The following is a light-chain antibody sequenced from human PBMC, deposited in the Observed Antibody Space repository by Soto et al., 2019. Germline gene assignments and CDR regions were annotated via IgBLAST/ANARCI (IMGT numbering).Light chain of an antibody. CDR1: SFNIGAGYD. J-gene: IGLJ3*02. V-gene: IGLV1-40*01. Sequence: QAVVTQPPSVSGAPGQRVTIPCTGSSFNIGAGYDVHWYQQLPGTAPKLLIYGNSNRPSGVPDRFSGSKSGTSASLAITGLQAEDEAHYYCQSYDSSLSSPFCVFGGGTQLNVL. CDR2: GNS. CDR3: QSYDSSLSSPFCV.